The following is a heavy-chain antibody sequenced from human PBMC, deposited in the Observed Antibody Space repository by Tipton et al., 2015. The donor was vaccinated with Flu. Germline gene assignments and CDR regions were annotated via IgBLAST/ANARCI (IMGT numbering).Heavy chain of an antibody. J-gene: IGHJ4*02. Sequence: SLRLSCTASGFTFGDYAVSWFRQAPGKGLEWVGLIRSKDYGGTRQYAASVKGRFIISRDDSKNIAYLQMNSLKTEDTAMYYCTRDGQYDYGDYAAYFDYWGQGTLVTVSS. CDR2: IRSKDYGGTR. D-gene: IGHD4-17*01. CDR3: TRDGQYDYGDYAAYFDY. V-gene: IGHV3-49*03. CDR1: GFTFGDYA.